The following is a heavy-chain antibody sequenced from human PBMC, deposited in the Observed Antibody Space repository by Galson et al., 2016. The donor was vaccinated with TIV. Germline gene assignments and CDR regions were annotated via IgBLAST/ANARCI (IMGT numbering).Heavy chain of an antibody. CDR3: ARDRSEHGSGSYYLDY. CDR2: TSSSSTIL. D-gene: IGHD3-10*01. Sequence: SLRLTCAATGFTSRTYSMNWVLHAPAKRLEGASYTSSSSTILYYAESVKGRFTISRDNAKKSLYLQMNSLRAEDTAVYYCARDRSEHGSGSYYLDYWGQGVLVSV. J-gene: IGHJ4*02. V-gene: IGHV3-48*04. CDR1: GFTSRTYS.